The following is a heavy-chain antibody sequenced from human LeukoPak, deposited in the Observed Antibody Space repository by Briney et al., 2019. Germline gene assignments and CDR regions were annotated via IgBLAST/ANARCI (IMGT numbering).Heavy chain of an antibody. CDR3: TRDPRNLDY. V-gene: IGHV3-23*01. Sequence: GGSLRLSCAVSGFTFSSYGMSWVRQAPGKGLEWVSAISGSGGSTYYADSVKGRFTISRDNAKNSLYLQMNSLRVEDTAVYYCTRDPRNLDYWGQGTLVTVSS. CDR2: ISGSGGST. J-gene: IGHJ4*02. D-gene: IGHD1-14*01. CDR1: GFTFSSYG.